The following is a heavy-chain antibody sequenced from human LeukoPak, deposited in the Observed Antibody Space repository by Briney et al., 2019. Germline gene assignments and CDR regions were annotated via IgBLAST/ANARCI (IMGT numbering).Heavy chain of an antibody. Sequence: SETLSLTCTVSGGSISSYSWSWIRQPPGKGLEWIGYIYYSGSTNYNPSLKSRVTISVDTSKNQFSLKLSSVTAADTAVYYCARALYGDYYFDYWGQGTLVTVSS. CDR2: IYYSGST. CDR1: GGSISSYS. CDR3: ARALYGDYYFDY. V-gene: IGHV4-59*01. D-gene: IGHD4-17*01. J-gene: IGHJ4*02.